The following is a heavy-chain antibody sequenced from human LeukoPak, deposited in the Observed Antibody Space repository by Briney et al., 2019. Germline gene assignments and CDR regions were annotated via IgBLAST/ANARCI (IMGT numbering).Heavy chain of an antibody. V-gene: IGHV3-23*01. CDR2: ICGSGGST. CDR3: AKDLPVLRFLEWLRRTRDYYYYGMDV. Sequence: PGGSLRLSCAASGFTFSSYAMSWVRQAPGKGLEWVSAICGSGGSTYYADSVKGRFTISRDNSKNTLYLQMNSLRAEDTAVYYCAKDLPVLRFLEWLRRTRDYYYYGMDVWGQGTTVTVSS. D-gene: IGHD3-3*01. J-gene: IGHJ6*02. CDR1: GFTFSSYA.